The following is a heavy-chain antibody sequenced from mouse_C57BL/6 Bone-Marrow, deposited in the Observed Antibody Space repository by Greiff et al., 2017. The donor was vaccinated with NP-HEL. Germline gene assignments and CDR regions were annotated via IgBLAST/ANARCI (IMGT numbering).Heavy chain of an antibody. CDR2: ISSGGGYI. CDR1: GFTFSSYA. Sequence: EVQLVESGEGLVKPGGSLKLSCAASGFTFSSYAMSWVRQTPEKRLEWVAYISSGGGYIYYADTVKGRFTISRDNARNTLYLQMSSLKTEDTAMYYCTSDSAGYSYYAMDYWGQGTSVTVSS. V-gene: IGHV5-9-1*02. D-gene: IGHD3-2*02. CDR3: TSDSAGYSYYAMDY. J-gene: IGHJ4*01.